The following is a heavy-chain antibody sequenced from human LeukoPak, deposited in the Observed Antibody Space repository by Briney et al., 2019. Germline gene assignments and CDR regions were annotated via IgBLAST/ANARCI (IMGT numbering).Heavy chain of an antibody. D-gene: IGHD3-3*01. J-gene: IGHJ6*03. V-gene: IGHV1-69*13. CDR2: IIPIFGTA. CDR3: ARDSYYDFWSGPRLYYYYYYMDV. Sequence: GASVKVSCKASGGTFSSYAISWVRQAPGQGLEWMGGIIPIFGTANYAQKFQGRVTITADESTSTAYMELSSLRSEDTAVYYCARDSYYDFWSGPRLYYYYYYMDVWGKGTTVTVSS. CDR1: GGTFSSYA.